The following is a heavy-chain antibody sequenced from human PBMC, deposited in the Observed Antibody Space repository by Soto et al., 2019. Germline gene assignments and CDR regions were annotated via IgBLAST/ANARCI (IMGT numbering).Heavy chain of an antibody. J-gene: IGHJ4*02. D-gene: IGHD1-7*01. Sequence: ASVKVSCKTSGFTFTNYAMHWVRQAPGQRLEWMGWIHGGNGNTKYSQRFQDRVTITRDTSASTAYMELSSLRSEDTAVYYCAREHDWNYDYWGQGTLVTVAS. CDR1: GFTFTNYA. V-gene: IGHV1-3*01. CDR3: AREHDWNYDY. CDR2: IHGGNGNT.